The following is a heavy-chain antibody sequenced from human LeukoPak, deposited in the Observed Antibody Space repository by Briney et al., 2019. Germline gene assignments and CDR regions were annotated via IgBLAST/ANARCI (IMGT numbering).Heavy chain of an antibody. V-gene: IGHV4-59*08. D-gene: IGHD1-7*01. J-gene: IGHJ4*02. CDR1: GTSITRTY. Sequence: SETLSLTCTVSGTSITRTYWSWIRQLPGRGLESVGYVYDTGDTNYNPSLKSRVTMSLDTSRNQFSLTLSSVTAADTAVYYCARRGTSGNYQMLHFGSWGQGILVTVSS. CDR3: ARRGTSGNYQMLHFGS. CDR2: VYDTGDT.